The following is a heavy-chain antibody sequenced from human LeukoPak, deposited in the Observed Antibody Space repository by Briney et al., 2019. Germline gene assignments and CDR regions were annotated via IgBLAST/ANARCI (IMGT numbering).Heavy chain of an antibody. V-gene: IGHV4-30-4*08. CDR1: GGSISSGDYY. CDR3: ARLFLGELYFDY. J-gene: IGHJ4*02. D-gene: IGHD3-16*01. CDR2: IYYSGST. Sequence: SETLSLTCTVSGGSISSGDYYWSWIRQPPGKGLEWIGYIYYSGSTYYNPSLKSRVTISVDTSKNQFSLKLSSVTAADTAAYYCARLFLGELYFDYWGQGTLVTVSS.